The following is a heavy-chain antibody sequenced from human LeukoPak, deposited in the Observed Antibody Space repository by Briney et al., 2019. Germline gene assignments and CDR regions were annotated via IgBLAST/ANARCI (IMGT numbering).Heavy chain of an antibody. D-gene: IGHD1-26*01. CDR2: IYSGGST. J-gene: IGHJ6*03. CDR3: AKDSKIVGPTFRSYHYMDV. Sequence: PGGSLRLSCAASGFTVSSNYMSWVRQAPGKELEWVSVIYSGGSTYYADSVKGRFTISRDNSKKTLYLQMSSLRAEDTAVYYCAKDSKIVGPTFRSYHYMDVWGKGTTVTVSS. CDR1: GFTVSSNY. V-gene: IGHV3-66*01.